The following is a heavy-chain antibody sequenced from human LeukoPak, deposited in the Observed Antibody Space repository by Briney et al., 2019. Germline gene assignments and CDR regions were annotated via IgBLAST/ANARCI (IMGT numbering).Heavy chain of an antibody. CDR3: ARGNYRTTYYYGMVV. CDR2: INSDGCVT. V-gene: IGHV3-74*01. J-gene: IGHJ6*02. D-gene: IGHD4-11*01. Sequence: PGGSLRLSCAASGFTFSSYWMHWVRQAPGKGLVWVSRINSDGCVTSYADSVKGRFTISRDNAKNTLYLQMNSLRGEDTALYYCARGNYRTTYYYGMVVWGQGTTVTVSS. CDR1: GFTFSSYW.